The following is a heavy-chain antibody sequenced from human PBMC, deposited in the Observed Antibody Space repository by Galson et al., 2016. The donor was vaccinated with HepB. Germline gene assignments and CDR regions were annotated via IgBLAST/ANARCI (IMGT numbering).Heavy chain of an antibody. CDR3: ARFYDFWSGSYYFDY. D-gene: IGHD3-3*01. J-gene: IGHJ4*02. V-gene: IGHV3-11*04. CDR1: GFTFSDYY. CDR2: ISSSGSTI. Sequence: SLRLSCAVSGFTFSDYYMGWIRQAPGKGLEWISDISSSGSTIYYADSVKGRFTISRDNVKNSLYLQMNSLTVEDTAMYYCARFYDFWSGSYYFDYWGPGTLVTVSS.